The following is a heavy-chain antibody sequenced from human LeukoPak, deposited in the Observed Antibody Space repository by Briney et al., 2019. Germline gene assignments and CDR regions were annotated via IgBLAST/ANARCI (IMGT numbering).Heavy chain of an antibody. CDR1: GFTFSDYY. J-gene: IGHJ6*02. V-gene: IGHV3-11*01. Sequence: GGSLRLSCAASGFTFSDYYMSWIRQAPGKGLEWVSYISSSGSTIYCADSVKGRFTISRDNAKNSLYLQMNSLRAKDTAVYYCARDGVLRYSIPGDYYYGMDVWGQGTTVTVSS. D-gene: IGHD3-9*01. CDR3: ARDGVLRYSIPGDYYYGMDV. CDR2: ISSSGSTI.